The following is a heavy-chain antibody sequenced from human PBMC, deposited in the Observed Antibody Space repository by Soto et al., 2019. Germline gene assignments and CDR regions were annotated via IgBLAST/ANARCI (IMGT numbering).Heavy chain of an antibody. Sequence: GGSLRLSCAASGFTFSTYAIHWVRQAPGKGLDWVAGISSDGNTKYYADSVKGRFTISRDNSKDTAYLQMNTLRAEDTALYYCARDKSGYTSGWSAPGVMDVWGQGTTVTVSS. D-gene: IGHD6-19*01. CDR1: GFTFSTYA. CDR2: ISSDGNTK. J-gene: IGHJ6*02. V-gene: IGHV3-30-3*01. CDR3: ARDKSGYTSGWSAPGVMDV.